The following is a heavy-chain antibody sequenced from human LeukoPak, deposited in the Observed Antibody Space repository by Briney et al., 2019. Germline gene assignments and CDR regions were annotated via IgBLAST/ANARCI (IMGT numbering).Heavy chain of an antibody. D-gene: IGHD5-18*01. Sequence: SQTLSLTCTVSGGSISSGGYYWSWIRQHPGKGLEWIGYIYYSGSTYYNPSLKSRVTISVDTSKNQFSLKLSSVTAADTAVYYCAAAGLLPSYGPALDYWGQGTLVTVSS. CDR3: AAAGLLPSYGPALDY. V-gene: IGHV4-31*03. CDR1: GGSISSGGYY. CDR2: IYYSGST. J-gene: IGHJ4*02.